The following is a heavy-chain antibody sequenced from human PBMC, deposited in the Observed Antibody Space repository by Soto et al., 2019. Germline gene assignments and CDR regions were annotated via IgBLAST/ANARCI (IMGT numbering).Heavy chain of an antibody. CDR1: GGSISSDY. J-gene: IGHJ4*02. CDR3: ARGTIFGVITMDFDY. D-gene: IGHD3-3*01. Sequence: SETLSLTCSVSGGSISSDYWSWIRQPPGKGLEWIGNIYYSGSTNYNPSLKSRVTISVDTSKKQFSLKLSSVTAADTAVYYCARGTIFGVITMDFDYWGQGTLVTVSS. V-gene: IGHV4-59*01. CDR2: IYYSGST.